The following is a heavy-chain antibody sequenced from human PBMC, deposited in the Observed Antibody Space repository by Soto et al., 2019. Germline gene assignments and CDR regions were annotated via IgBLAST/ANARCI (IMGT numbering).Heavy chain of an antibody. V-gene: IGHV3-13*01. CDR3: TRKTPPTGMEI. J-gene: IGHJ6*02. CDR2: IGSGGDT. CDR1: GFTLSSYD. D-gene: IGHD3-9*01. Sequence: EVQLVESGGGLVQPGGSLRLSCAASGFTLSSYDIHWVRQATGEGLAWVSGIGSGGDTHYADSVKGRFIISREDGKNSLYLQMNNLRVADKAVYYCTRKTPPTGMEIWGQGATVTVSS.